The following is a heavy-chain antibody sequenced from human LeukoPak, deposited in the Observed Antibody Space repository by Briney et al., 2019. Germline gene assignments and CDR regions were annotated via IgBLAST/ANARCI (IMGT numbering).Heavy chain of an antibody. D-gene: IGHD4-17*01. CDR1: GGSFSGYY. V-gene: IGHV4-34*01. Sequence: SETLSLTCAVYGGSFSGYYWSWIRQPPGKGLEWIGEINPSGSTNYNPSLKSRVTISVDTSKNQFSLKLSSVTAADTAVYYCARLGYGDYSDYWGQGTLVTVSS. J-gene: IGHJ4*02. CDR3: ARLGYGDYSDY. CDR2: INPSGST.